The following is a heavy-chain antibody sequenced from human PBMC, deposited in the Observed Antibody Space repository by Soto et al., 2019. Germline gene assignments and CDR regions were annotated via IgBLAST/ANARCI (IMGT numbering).Heavy chain of an antibody. Sequence: SETLSLTCSVSGCSIRNVYLSWIRQSPGKGLEWIGFIFHSGNAKYNPSLQSRASMSIDTSKNQFSLSLESVTAADTAVYFCARAHAPTLPFDFWGQGNLVTVSS. D-gene: IGHD2-15*01. CDR3: ARAHAPTLPFDF. V-gene: IGHV4-59*01. CDR1: GCSIRNVY. CDR2: IFHSGNA. J-gene: IGHJ4*02.